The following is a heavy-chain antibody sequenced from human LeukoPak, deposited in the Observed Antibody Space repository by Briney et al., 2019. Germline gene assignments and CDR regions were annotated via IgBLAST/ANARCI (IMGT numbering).Heavy chain of an antibody. CDR1: GGSISSSSYY. D-gene: IGHD3-16*01. Sequence: PSETLSLTCTVSGGSISSSSYYWGWIRQPPGKGLEWIGSIYYSGSTYYNPSLKSRVTISVDTSKNQFSLKLSSVTAADTAVYYCARTRLGYVPNWGQGTLVTVSS. CDR2: IYYSGST. CDR3: ARTRLGYVPN. J-gene: IGHJ4*02. V-gene: IGHV4-39*07.